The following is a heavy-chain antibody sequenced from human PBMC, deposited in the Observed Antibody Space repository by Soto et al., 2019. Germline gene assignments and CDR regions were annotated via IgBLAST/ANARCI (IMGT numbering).Heavy chain of an antibody. D-gene: IGHD6-6*01. CDR3: ARDLSIAARRGVPGGY. V-gene: IGHV1-46*01. CDR2: INPSGGST. Sequence: GASVKVSCKASGYTFTSYYMHWVRQAPGQGLEWMGIINPSGGSTSYAQKFQGRVTMTRDTSTSTVYMELSSLRSEDTAVYYCARDLSIAARRGVPGGYWGQGTLVTV. J-gene: IGHJ4*02. CDR1: GYTFTSYY.